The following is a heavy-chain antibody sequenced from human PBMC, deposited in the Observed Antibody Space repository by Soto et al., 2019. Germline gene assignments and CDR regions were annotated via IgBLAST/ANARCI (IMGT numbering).Heavy chain of an antibody. Sequence: ASVKVSCKASGGTFSSYAISWVRQAPGQGLEWMGGIIPIFGTANYAQKFQGRVTITADESTSTAYMELSSLRSEDTAVYYCASTRGYSYGLPEYYFDYWGQGTLVTVSS. V-gene: IGHV1-69*13. D-gene: IGHD5-18*01. J-gene: IGHJ4*02. CDR1: GGTFSSYA. CDR3: ASTRGYSYGLPEYYFDY. CDR2: IIPIFGTA.